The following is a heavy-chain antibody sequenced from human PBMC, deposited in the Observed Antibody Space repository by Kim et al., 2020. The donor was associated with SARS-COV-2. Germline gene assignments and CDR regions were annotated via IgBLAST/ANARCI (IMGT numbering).Heavy chain of an antibody. D-gene: IGHD3-10*01. CDR3: TTVYYYASGRSGYYFGY. Sequence: GGSLRLSCAASGFTFYNAWMSWVRQAPGKGLEWVGRIKSKIDGGSADYAAPVKGRFTISRDDSRNTLFLQMDSLKTEDTAVYYCTTVYYYASGRSGYYFGYWGQGTLVTVSP. CDR2: IKSKIDGGSA. CDR1: GFTFYNAW. V-gene: IGHV3-15*01. J-gene: IGHJ4*02.